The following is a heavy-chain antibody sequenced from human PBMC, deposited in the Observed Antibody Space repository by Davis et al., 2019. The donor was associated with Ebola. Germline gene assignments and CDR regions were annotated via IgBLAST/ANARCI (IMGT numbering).Heavy chain of an antibody. CDR1: GGSISSSNYY. Sequence: MPSETLSLTCTVSGGSISSSNYYWGWIRQPPGKGLEWIGYIYHSGSTYYNPSLKSRVTISVDRSKNQFSLKLSSVTAADTAVYYCARGIQLWLYGMDVWGKGTTVTVSS. V-gene: IGHV4-39*07. CDR2: IYHSGST. J-gene: IGHJ6*04. CDR3: ARGIQLWLYGMDV. D-gene: IGHD5-18*01.